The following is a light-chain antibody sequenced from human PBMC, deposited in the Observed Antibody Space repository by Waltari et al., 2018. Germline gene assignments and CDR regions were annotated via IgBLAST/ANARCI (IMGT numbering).Light chain of an antibody. Sequence: QSVLPQPPSAPGAPGQRVTIPCSGSRSNIGTNTVNWYQQFPGTAPKLLISTNNLRPSGVPDRVSGSKSGTSASLAISGLQSEDEADYYCATWDDRLDGVVFGGGTKLTV. CDR3: ATWDDRLDGVV. CDR1: RSNIGTNT. J-gene: IGLJ3*02. CDR2: TNN. V-gene: IGLV1-44*01.